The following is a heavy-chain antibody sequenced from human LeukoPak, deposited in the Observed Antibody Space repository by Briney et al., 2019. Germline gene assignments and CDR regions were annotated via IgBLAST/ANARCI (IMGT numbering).Heavy chain of an antibody. CDR1: GFTFSSYA. D-gene: IGHD6-19*01. CDR2: ISGSGGST. J-gene: IGHJ4*02. CDR3: AKDRYGAAGYSSGWSDY. V-gene: IGHV3-23*01. Sequence: GGSLRLSCAASGFTFSSYAMSWVRQAPGKGLEWVSTISGSGGSTYYADSVKGRFTISRDNSKNTLYLQMNSLRAEDTAVYYCAKDRYGAAGYSSGWSDYWGQGTLVTVSS.